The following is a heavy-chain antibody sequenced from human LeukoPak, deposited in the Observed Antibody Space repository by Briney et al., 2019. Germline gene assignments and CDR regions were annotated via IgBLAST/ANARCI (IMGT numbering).Heavy chain of an antibody. V-gene: IGHV3-7*03. J-gene: IGHJ6*02. CDR2: INQNGREK. CDR3: ARDLLAAADPTYYYYGMDV. CDR1: GFTFSDYW. D-gene: IGHD6-13*01. Sequence: GGSLRLSCAVSGFTFSDYWMSWVRQTPGKGLEWVANINQNGREKFYVDSVKGRFTISRDNAKNSLYLQMDSLRAEDTAVYYCARDLLAAADPTYYYYGMDVWGQGTTVTVSS.